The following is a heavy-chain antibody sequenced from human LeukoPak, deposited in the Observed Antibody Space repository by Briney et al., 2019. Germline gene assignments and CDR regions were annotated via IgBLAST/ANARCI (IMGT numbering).Heavy chain of an antibody. D-gene: IGHD3-10*01. CDR2: ISSSGSTI. J-gene: IGHJ6*02. CDR1: GFTFSDYY. CDR3: ARGRGYGSGSYYGMDV. V-gene: IGHV3-11*01. Sequence: GGSLRLSCAASGFTFSDYYMSWIRRAPGKGLEWVSDISSSGSTIYYADSVKGRFTISRDNAKKSLYLQMNSLRAEDTAVYYCARGRGYGSGSYYGMDVWGQGTTVTVSS.